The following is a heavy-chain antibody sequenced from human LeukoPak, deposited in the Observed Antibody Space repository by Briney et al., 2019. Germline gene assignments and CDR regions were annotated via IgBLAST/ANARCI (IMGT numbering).Heavy chain of an antibody. CDR2: IIPIFGIA. CDR1: GGTFSSYA. Sequence: ASVKVSCKASGGTFSSYAISWVRQAPGQGLGWMGRIIPIFGIANYAQKFQGRVTITADKSTSTAYTELSSLRSEDTAVYYCARGLRAYCGGDCYSIDYWGQGTLVTVSS. J-gene: IGHJ4*02. CDR3: ARGLRAYCGGDCYSIDY. V-gene: IGHV1-69*04. D-gene: IGHD2-21*02.